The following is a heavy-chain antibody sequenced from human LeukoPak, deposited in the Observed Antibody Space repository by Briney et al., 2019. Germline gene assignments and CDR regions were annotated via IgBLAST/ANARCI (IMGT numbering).Heavy chain of an antibody. D-gene: IGHD3-10*01. Sequence: ASVTVSCKASGYTFTSYSISWVRQAPGQGLEWMGWIGAYNGNTNYAQKLQGRVTMTTDTSTSTAYMELRSLRSDDTAVYYCARGPAVRGVIYYYYYYGMDVWGQGTTVTVSS. CDR3: ARGPAVRGVIYYYYYYGMDV. V-gene: IGHV1-18*01. CDR1: GYTFTSYS. J-gene: IGHJ6*02. CDR2: IGAYNGNT.